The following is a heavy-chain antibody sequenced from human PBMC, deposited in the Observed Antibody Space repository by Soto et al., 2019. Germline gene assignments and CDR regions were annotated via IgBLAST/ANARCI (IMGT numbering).Heavy chain of an antibody. Sequence: QVQLVESGGGVVQPGRSLRLSCAASGFTFSSYGMHWVRQAPGKGLEWVAVIWYDGSNKCYADSVKGRFTISRDNSQNTLYLQMNSPRAEDTAVYYCARDRGYCSGGSCYKDYWGQGTLVTVS. CDR3: ARDRGYCSGGSCYKDY. CDR1: GFTFSSYG. V-gene: IGHV3-33*01. D-gene: IGHD2-15*01. J-gene: IGHJ4*02. CDR2: IWYDGSNK.